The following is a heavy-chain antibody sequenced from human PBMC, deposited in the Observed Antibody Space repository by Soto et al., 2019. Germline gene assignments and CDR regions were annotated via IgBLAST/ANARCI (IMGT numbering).Heavy chain of an antibody. CDR2: IYSGGST. Sequence: GGSLRLSCAASGFTVSSNYMSWVRQAPGKGLEWVSVIYSGGSTYYADSVKGRFTISRDNSKNTLYLQMNSLRAEDTAVYYCAREGSYYDILTGYSQRGYYFDYWGQGTLVTVSS. J-gene: IGHJ4*02. D-gene: IGHD3-9*01. CDR1: GFTVSSNY. CDR3: AREGSYYDILTGYSQRGYYFDY. V-gene: IGHV3-66*01.